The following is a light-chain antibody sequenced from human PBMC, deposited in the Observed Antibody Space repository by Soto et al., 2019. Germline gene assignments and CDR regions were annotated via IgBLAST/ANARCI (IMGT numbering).Light chain of an antibody. CDR2: GVS. J-gene: IGKJ1*01. Sequence: ELVLTQSPGTLSLSPGERATLSCRASQSLSSRNLAWYQQKPGQAPRPLIYGVSSRATGIPDRFSGSGSGTEFTLTISSLQPEDFTVYSCLQYHNLWAFGQGTKVEI. CDR1: QSLSSRN. CDR3: LQYHNLWA. V-gene: IGKV3-20*01.